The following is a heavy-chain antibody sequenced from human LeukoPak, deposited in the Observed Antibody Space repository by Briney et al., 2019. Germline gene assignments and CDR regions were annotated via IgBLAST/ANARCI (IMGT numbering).Heavy chain of an antibody. CDR1: GGTFSSYA. Sequence: SVKVSCKASGGTFSSYAISWVRQAPGQGLEWMGGIIPIFGTANYVQKFQGRVTITADESTSTAYMELSSLRSEDTAVYYCARDLTREGYCSSTSCQVPWFDPWGQGTLVTVSS. J-gene: IGHJ5*02. CDR2: IIPIFGTA. CDR3: ARDLTREGYCSSTSCQVPWFDP. V-gene: IGHV1-69*01. D-gene: IGHD2-2*01.